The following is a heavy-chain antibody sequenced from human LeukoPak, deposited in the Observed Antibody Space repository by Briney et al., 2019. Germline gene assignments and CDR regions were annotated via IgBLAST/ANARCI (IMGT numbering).Heavy chain of an antibody. V-gene: IGHV3-66*01. D-gene: IGHD3-10*01. J-gene: IGHJ4*02. CDR3: ARVDPGSYLMFYYVDF. CDR2: IYSGGST. CDR1: EFSGGSNY. Sequence: PGGSLRLSCAASEFSGGSNYMTWVRQAPGKGLEWGSLIYSGGSTYYADSVKGRFTIFRDNAKNSLYLQMNSLRAEDTAVYYCARVDPGSYLMFYYVDFWGQGTLVTVSS.